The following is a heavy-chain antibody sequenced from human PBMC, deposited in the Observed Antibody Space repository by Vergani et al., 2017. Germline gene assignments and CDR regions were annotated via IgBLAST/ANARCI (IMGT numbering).Heavy chain of an antibody. CDR1: GYTFTSYG. J-gene: IGHJ6*03. CDR3: ARGSYYSSTSCYAPYYYYMDV. CDR2: ISAYNGNT. V-gene: IGHV1-18*01. Sequence: QVQLVQSGAEVKKPGASVKVSCKASGYTFTSYGISWVRQAPGQGLEWMGWISAYNGNTNYAQKLQGRVTMTTDTSTSTAYMELRSLRSDDTAVYYCARGSYYSSTSCYAPYYYYMDVWGKGTTVIVSS. D-gene: IGHD2-2*01.